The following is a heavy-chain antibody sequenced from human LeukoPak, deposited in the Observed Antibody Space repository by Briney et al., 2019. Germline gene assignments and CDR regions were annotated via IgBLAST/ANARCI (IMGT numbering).Heavy chain of an antibody. D-gene: IGHD2-2*01. CDR2: INHSGST. CDR1: GGSFSGYY. Sequence: PSETLSLTCAVYGGSFSGYYWSWIRQPPGKGLEWIGEINHSGSTNYNPSLKSRVTISVDTSKNQFSLKLSSVTAADTAVYNCARAKPAAMLRAISPFDYWGQGTLVTVSS. V-gene: IGHV4-34*01. J-gene: IGHJ4*02. CDR3: ARAKPAAMLRAISPFDY.